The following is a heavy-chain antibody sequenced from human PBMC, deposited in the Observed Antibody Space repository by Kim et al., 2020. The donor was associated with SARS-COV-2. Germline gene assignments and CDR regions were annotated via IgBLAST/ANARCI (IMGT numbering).Heavy chain of an antibody. V-gene: IGHV4-34*01. CDR2: INHSGST. D-gene: IGHD1-26*01. Sequence: SETLSLTCAVYGGSFSGYYWSWIRQPPGKGLEWIGEINHSGSTNYNPSLKSRVTISVDTSKNQFSLKLSSVTAADTAVYYCARGQVRWVGATTWRWFDPWGQGTLVTVSS. CDR3: ARGQVRWVGATTWRWFDP. CDR1: GGSFSGYY. J-gene: IGHJ5*02.